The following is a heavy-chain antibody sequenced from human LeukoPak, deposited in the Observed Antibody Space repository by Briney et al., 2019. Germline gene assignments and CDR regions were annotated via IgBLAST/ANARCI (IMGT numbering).Heavy chain of an antibody. D-gene: IGHD3-10*01. CDR3: ARVDYYGSGSYLGWFDP. CDR1: GYSISSGYY. CDR2: IYHSGST. Sequence: SETLSLTCTVSGYSISSGYYWGWIRQPPGKGLEWIGSIYHSGSTYYNPSLKSRVTISVDTSKNQFSLKLSSVTAADTAVYYCARVDYYGSGSYLGWFDPWGQGTLVTVSS. J-gene: IGHJ5*02. V-gene: IGHV4-38-2*02.